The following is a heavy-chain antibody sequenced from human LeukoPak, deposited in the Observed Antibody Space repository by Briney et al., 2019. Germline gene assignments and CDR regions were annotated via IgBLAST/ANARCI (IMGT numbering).Heavy chain of an antibody. Sequence: ASVKVSCKASGYTFTGYYMHWVRQAPGQGLEWIGWINPNSGGTNYEQKFQGRVTMTRDTSISTAYMELSRLRSDDTAVYYCVRRAAAGTRGFDYWGQGTLVTVSS. CDR2: INPNSGGT. J-gene: IGHJ4*02. CDR3: VRRAAAGTRGFDY. CDR1: GYTFTGYY. D-gene: IGHD6-13*01. V-gene: IGHV1-2*02.